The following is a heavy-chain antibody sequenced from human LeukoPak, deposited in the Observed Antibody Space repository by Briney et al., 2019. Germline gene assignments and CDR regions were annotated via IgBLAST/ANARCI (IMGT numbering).Heavy chain of an antibody. D-gene: IGHD3-10*01. CDR3: ARDTAYGPSASNWFDP. V-gene: IGHV4-61*08. CDR1: GGSISSGGYY. Sequence: PSETLSLTCTVSGGSISSGGYYWSWIRQHPGKGLEWIGYIYTSGSTNYNPSLKSRVTMSVDTSKNQFSLKLSSVTAADTAVYYCARDTAYGPSASNWFDPWGQGTLVTVSS. CDR2: IYTSGST. J-gene: IGHJ5*02.